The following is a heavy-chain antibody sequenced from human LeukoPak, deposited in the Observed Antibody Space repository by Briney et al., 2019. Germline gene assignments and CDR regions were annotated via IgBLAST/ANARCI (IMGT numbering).Heavy chain of an antibody. CDR3: ARVLYILRYFDY. J-gene: IGHJ6*04. Sequence: AGGSLRLSCAASGFTFSSYSMNWVRQAPGKGLEWVSSISSSSSYIYYADSVKGRFTISRDNSKNTLYLQMNSLRAEDTAVYYCARVLYILRYFDYWGKGTTVTISS. D-gene: IGHD3-9*01. CDR1: GFTFSSYS. CDR2: ISSSSSYI. V-gene: IGHV3-21*04.